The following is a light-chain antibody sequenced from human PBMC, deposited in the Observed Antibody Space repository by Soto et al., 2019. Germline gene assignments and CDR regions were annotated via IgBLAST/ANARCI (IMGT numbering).Light chain of an antibody. Sequence: QAVVTQPPSVSAAPGQKVTISCSGSSSNIGSNYVSWYQQLPGTAPKLLIYDNDNRPSGIPDRFSGSKSGTSATLGITGLQTGDEADYYCGTWDSSLSAGDVFGTGTKLTVL. CDR3: GTWDSSLSAGDV. V-gene: IGLV1-51*01. J-gene: IGLJ1*01. CDR2: DND. CDR1: SSNIGSNY.